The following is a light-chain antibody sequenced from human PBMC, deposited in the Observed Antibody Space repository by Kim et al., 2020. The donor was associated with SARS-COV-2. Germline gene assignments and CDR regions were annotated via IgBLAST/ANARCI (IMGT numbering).Light chain of an antibody. CDR1: TGAFTSGHY. CDR3: LVSDSGARV. Sequence: PGGTVTLTWPSSTGAFTSGHYPAWFQQKPGQVTTTLIFDTNKRHSWTPTRFSGSLLGGKAALTLSGAQPEDEADYYCLVSDSGARVFGGGTQLTVL. V-gene: IGLV7-46*01. CDR2: DTN. J-gene: IGLJ3*02.